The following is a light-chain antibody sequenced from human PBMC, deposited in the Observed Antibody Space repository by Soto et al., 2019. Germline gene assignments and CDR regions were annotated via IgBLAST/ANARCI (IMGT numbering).Light chain of an antibody. CDR3: QVWDNNGGHNYV. J-gene: IGLJ1*01. CDR1: NIGIYS. Sequence: ERTQPPSLSVAPGQTARITCGGNNIGIYSVHWYQQRPGQAPFLVVYDGSDRPSGIPERFSGSNSGNTATLTIGRVEAADEADYYCQVWDNNGGHNYVFGTGTKVTVL. CDR2: DGS. V-gene: IGLV3-21*02.